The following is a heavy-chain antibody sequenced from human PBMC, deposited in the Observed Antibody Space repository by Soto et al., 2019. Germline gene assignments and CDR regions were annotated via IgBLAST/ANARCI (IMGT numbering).Heavy chain of an antibody. J-gene: IGHJ6*03. CDR1: GFTFSSYG. Sequence: GGSLRLSCAASGFTFSSYGMHWVRQAPGKGLEWVAVIWYDGSNKYYADSVKGRFTISRDNSKNTLYLQMNSLRAEDTAVYYCARGGGGDYVDHDPYYYYYYMDVWGKGTTVTVSS. CDR2: IWYDGSNK. CDR3: ARGGGGDYVDHDPYYYYYYMDV. V-gene: IGHV3-33*01. D-gene: IGHD2-21*02.